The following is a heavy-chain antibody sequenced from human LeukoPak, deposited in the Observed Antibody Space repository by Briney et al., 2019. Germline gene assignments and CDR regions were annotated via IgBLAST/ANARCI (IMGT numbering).Heavy chain of an antibody. D-gene: IGHD3-22*01. CDR3: AKDRAYYYDSSGYRIDY. CDR1: GFTFSSYA. J-gene: IGHJ4*02. Sequence: GGSLRLSCAASGFTFSSYAMSWVRQAPGEGLEWVSAISGSGGSTYYADSVKGRFTISRDNSKNTLYLQMNSLRAEDTAVYYCAKDRAYYYDSSGYRIDYWGQGTLVTVSS. V-gene: IGHV3-23*01. CDR2: ISGSGGST.